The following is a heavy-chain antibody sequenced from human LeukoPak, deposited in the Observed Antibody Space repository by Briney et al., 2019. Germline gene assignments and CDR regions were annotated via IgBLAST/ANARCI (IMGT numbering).Heavy chain of an antibody. J-gene: IGHJ4*02. CDR1: GGSISTRNYY. CDR2: IRYSGST. V-gene: IGHV4-39*01. D-gene: IGHD2-21*01. Sequence: SETLSLTCTVSGGSISTRNYYWGWIRQPPGKGLEWIVSIRYSGSTYYNPSLRSRVTISVDTTKHQLSLKLASVPAADTAVYYCARQDCSAACYHFDYWGQGTLVTVSS. CDR3: ARQDCSAACYHFDY.